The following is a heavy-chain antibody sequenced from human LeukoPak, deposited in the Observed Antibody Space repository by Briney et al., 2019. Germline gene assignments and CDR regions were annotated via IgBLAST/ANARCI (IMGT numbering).Heavy chain of an antibody. CDR1: GFTFSSYE. CDR2: ISSSGSTI. Sequence: GGSLRLSCAASGFTFSSYEMNWVRQAPGKGLEWVSYISSSGSTIYYADSVKGRFTISRDNAKNSLYLQMNSLRAEDTAVYYCASLTVVTDYFDYWGQGTLVTVPS. D-gene: IGHD4-23*01. CDR3: ASLTVVTDYFDY. V-gene: IGHV3-48*03. J-gene: IGHJ4*02.